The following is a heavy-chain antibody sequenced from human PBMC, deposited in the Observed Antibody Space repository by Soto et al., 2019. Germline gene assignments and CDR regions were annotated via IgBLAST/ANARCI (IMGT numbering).Heavy chain of an antibody. CDR3: ARAMVCSGGSCYSPYDYYGMDV. V-gene: IGHV4-31*03. J-gene: IGHJ6*02. CDR1: GGSISSGGYY. D-gene: IGHD2-15*01. Sequence: SETLSLTCTVSGGSISSGGYYWSWIRQHPGKGLEWIGYIYYSGSTYYNPSLKIRVTISVDTSKNQLSLKLISVTAADTAVYYCARAMVCSGGSCYSPYDYYGMDVWGQGTTVTVSS. CDR2: IYYSGST.